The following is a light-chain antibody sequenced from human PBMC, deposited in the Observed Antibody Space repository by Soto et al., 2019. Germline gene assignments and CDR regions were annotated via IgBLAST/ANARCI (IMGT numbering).Light chain of an antibody. CDR1: QGISSY. CDR3: QQYYRYPRT. J-gene: IGKJ1*01. Sequence: AIRMTQSPSSLSASTGDRVTITCLASQGISSYLAWYQQKPGKAPKLLIYAASTLQSGVPSRFSDSGSGTDFTLTISCLQSEDFATYYCQQYYRYPRTFGQGTKVEIK. CDR2: AAS. V-gene: IGKV1-8*01.